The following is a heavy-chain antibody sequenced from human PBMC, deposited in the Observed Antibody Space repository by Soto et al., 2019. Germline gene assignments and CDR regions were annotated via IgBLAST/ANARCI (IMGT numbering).Heavy chain of an antibody. CDR2: ISAYNGNT. CDR3: ASRYCTNGVCYHFDY. J-gene: IGHJ4*02. V-gene: IGHV1-18*01. D-gene: IGHD2-8*01. Sequence: QVQLVQSGAEVKKPGASVKVSCKASGYTFTSYGISWVRQAPGQGLEWMGWISAYNGNTNYAQKLQGRVTMTTDTSTRRAYMELRSLRSDDTAVYYCASRYCTNGVCYHFDYWGQGTLVTVSS. CDR1: GYTFTSYG.